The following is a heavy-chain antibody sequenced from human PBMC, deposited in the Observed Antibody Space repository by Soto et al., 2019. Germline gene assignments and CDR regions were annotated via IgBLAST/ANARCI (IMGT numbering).Heavy chain of an antibody. J-gene: IGHJ4*02. CDR2: IYYSGST. Sequence: PSETLSLTCTVSGGSISSGGFYWSWIRQHPGKGLEWIGYIYYSGSTYYNPSLKSRVTMSVDTSKNQFSLNLSSVTAADTAVYYCARVTPEYSSSSAPFDQWGQGTLVTVSS. V-gene: IGHV4-31*03. D-gene: IGHD6-6*01. CDR1: GGSISSGGFY. CDR3: ARVTPEYSSSSAPFDQ.